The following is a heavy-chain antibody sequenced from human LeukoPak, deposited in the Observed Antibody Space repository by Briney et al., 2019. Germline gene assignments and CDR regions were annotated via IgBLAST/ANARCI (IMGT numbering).Heavy chain of an antibody. D-gene: IGHD6-19*01. CDR3: ARGGSGWYGGDY. V-gene: IGHV3-23*01. Sequence: PGGSLRLSCAASGFTFSSYAMSWVRQAPGKGLEWVSAISGSGGSTFYADSVKGRFTISRDNAKNSLYLQMNSLRAEDTAVYYCARGGSGWYGGDYWGQGTLVTVSS. CDR2: ISGSGGST. CDR1: GFTFSSYA. J-gene: IGHJ4*02.